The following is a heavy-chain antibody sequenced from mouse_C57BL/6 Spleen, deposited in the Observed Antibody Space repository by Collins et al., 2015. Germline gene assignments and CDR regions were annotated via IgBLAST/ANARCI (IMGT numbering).Heavy chain of an antibody. Sequence: QVQLQQPGAELVKPGASVKLSCKASGYTFTSYWMHWVKQRPGRGLERIGRIDPYTGGTKYNEKFKTKATLTVDKPSSTAYMQLSSLTSEDSAVYYCAKWGSDWYFDVWGTGTTVTVSS. CDR2: IDPYTGGT. CDR1: GYTFTSYW. CDR3: AKWGSDWYFDV. V-gene: IGHV1-72*01. D-gene: IGHD1-1*01. J-gene: IGHJ1*03.